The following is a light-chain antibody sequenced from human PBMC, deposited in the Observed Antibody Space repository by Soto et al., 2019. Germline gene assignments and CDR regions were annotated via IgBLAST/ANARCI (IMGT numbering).Light chain of an antibody. Sequence: DIQMTQSPSTLSASVGDRVTITCRASQSIGNWLAWYQQKPGKAPNLLIYKASNLESGVPSRFSGGGSGTEFTLTISSLQPDDFATYYCQQYNWTFGQGTKVEIK. V-gene: IGKV1-5*03. CDR2: KAS. J-gene: IGKJ1*01. CDR1: QSIGNW. CDR3: QQYNWT.